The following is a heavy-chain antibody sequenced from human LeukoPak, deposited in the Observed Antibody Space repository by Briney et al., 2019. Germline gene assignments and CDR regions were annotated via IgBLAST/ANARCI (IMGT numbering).Heavy chain of an antibody. CDR3: ARIPIMTTVTPNYYYYYYMDV. Sequence: GGSLRLSCAASGFTFSSFGMSWVRQAPGKGLEWVSAISSTGGTAYYADSVKGRFTISRDNAKNSLYLQMNSLRAEDTALYYCARIPIMTTVTPNYYYYYYMDVWGKGTTVTVSS. J-gene: IGHJ6*03. V-gene: IGHV3-23*01. CDR2: ISSTGGTA. CDR1: GFTFSSFG. D-gene: IGHD4-17*01.